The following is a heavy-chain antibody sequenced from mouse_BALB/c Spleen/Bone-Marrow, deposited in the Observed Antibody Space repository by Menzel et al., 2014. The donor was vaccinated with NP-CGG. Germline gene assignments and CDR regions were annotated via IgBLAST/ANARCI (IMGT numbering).Heavy chain of an antibody. CDR1: GFTFSDYY. CDR2: ISDGGSYT. V-gene: IGHV5-4*02. Sequence: EVKLVESGGGLVKPGGSLKLSCAASGFTFSDYYMHWVRQTPEKRLEWVATISDGGSYTYYPDSVKGRFTISRDNAKNNLFLQLSSLKSEDTAMYYCAREVSMDYWGQGTSVTVSS. J-gene: IGHJ4*01. CDR3: AREVSMDY.